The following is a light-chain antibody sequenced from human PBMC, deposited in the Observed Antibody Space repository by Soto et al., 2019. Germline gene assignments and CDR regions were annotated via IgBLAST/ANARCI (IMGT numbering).Light chain of an antibody. CDR2: DAS. J-gene: IGKJ4*01. CDR3: QWRSNWPI. CDR1: QSVSGH. Sequence: EIVLTQSPAILSLYPGERVTLSCRASQSVSGHVAWYQQRPGQRPRLLIYDASIRGTDISARFSGSGSGTDYTLTISRLDPEDVAVYYCQWRSNWPIFGGGTKIEVK. V-gene: IGKV3-11*01.